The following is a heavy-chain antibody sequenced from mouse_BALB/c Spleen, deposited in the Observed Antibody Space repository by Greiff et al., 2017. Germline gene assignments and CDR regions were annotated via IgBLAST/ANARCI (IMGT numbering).Heavy chain of an antibody. Sequence: VQLQQPGAELVMPGASVKMSCKASGYTFTDYWMHWVKQRPGQGLEWIGAIDTSDSYTSYNQKFKGKATLTVDESSSTAYMQLSSLTSEDSAVYYCARQDPLGPWFAYWGQGTLVTVSA. CDR2: IDTSDSYT. D-gene: IGHD4-1*01. CDR1: GYTFTDYW. V-gene: IGHV1-69*01. J-gene: IGHJ3*01. CDR3: ARQDPLGPWFAY.